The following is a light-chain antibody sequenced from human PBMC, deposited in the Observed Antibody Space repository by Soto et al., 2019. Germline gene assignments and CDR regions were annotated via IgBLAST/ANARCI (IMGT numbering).Light chain of an antibody. CDR3: QQYYNWPRT. CDR2: ETS. Sequence: EIVMTQSPATLSASPGERATLSCRASQSISSNLAWYQQKPGQAPRLLIYETSTRATGIPARFSGSGSGTEFTLTISSLQSEDFAVYYCQQYYNWPRTFGQGTKLDI. V-gene: IGKV3-15*01. J-gene: IGKJ2*01. CDR1: QSISSN.